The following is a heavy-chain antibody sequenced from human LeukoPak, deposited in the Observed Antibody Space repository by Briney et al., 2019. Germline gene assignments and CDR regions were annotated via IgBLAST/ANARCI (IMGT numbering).Heavy chain of an antibody. CDR2: IYTSGST. D-gene: IGHD3-10*01. J-gene: IGHJ6*03. Sequence: GSLRLSCAASGFPFSGSAVHWVRQASGKGLEWVGRIYTSGSTNYNPSLKSRVTMSVDTSKNQFSLKLSSVTAADTAVYYCARSGVYYYGSGNYYMDVWGKGTTVTLSS. CDR3: ARSGVYYYGSGNYYMDV. V-gene: IGHV4-59*10. CDR1: GFPFSGSA.